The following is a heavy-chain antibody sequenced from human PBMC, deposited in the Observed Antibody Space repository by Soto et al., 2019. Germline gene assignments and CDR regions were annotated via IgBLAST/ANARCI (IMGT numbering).Heavy chain of an antibody. Sequence: EVQLLESGGGLVQPGGSLRLSCAASGFTFSSYAMSWVRQAPGKGLEWVSAISGSGGSTYYADSVKGRFTISRDNSKNKLYLQMNSLRAEDTAVYYCANTITMVWGVISIWGQGTLVTVSS. V-gene: IGHV3-23*01. CDR2: ISGSGGST. CDR3: ANTITMVWGVISI. D-gene: IGHD3-10*01. CDR1: GFTFSSYA. J-gene: IGHJ4*02.